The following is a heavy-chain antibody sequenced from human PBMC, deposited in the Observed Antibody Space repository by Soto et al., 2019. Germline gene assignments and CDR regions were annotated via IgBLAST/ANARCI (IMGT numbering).Heavy chain of an antibody. CDR1: GFTFSNYW. V-gene: IGHV3-7*01. CDR2: IKGDGILK. J-gene: IGHJ4*02. CDR3: ARYESSGPAVW. Sequence: GGSLRLSCAASGFTFSNYWMTWVRQAPGKGLEWVANIKGDGILKYYMDSVKGRFIISRDNAKNSLHLQMNSLRDEDTAVYYCARYESSGPAVWWGQGTLVTVSS. D-gene: IGHD3-22*01.